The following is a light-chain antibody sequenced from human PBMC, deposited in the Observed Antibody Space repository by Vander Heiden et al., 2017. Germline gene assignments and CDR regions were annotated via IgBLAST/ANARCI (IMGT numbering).Light chain of an antibody. CDR2: WAS. CDR3: QQYYASPYT. Sequence: VLTPSPSSLSLSLFAFSTLPCPSRQSVLNSSNKKNYLTWYQQKPGQPPKLLIYWASTRESGVPDRFRGSGSGTDFTLTISSLQAEDVEVECGQQYYASPYTFGQGTKLEIK. CDR1: QSVLNSSNKKNY. V-gene: IGKV4-1*01. J-gene: IGKJ2*01.